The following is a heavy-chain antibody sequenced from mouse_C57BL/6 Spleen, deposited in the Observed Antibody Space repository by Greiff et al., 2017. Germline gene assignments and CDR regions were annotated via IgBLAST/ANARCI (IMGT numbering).Heavy chain of an antibody. Sequence: QVQLQQSGAELAKPGASVKLSCKASGYTFTSYWMHWVKQRPGQGLEWIGYINPSSGYTKYNQKFKDKATLTADKSSSTAYTQLSSLTSEDSAVYFCARDHYAPYFDSCGHDATLSLSS. CDR1: GYTFTSYW. D-gene: IGHD1-1*02. V-gene: IGHV1-7*01. CDR3: ARDHYAPYFDS. J-gene: IGHJ2*01. CDR2: INPSSGYT.